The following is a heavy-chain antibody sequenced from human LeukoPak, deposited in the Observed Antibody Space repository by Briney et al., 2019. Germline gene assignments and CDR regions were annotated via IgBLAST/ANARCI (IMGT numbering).Heavy chain of an antibody. J-gene: IGHJ4*02. Sequence: PGGSLRLSCAASGFTFSSYWMSWVRQAPGKGLEWVANIKKDGSEKYYVDSVKGRFTISRDNAKTSLYLQMISLRAEDTAVYYCAKVAKYYYGSETYYFFEHWGQGTPVTASS. CDR1: GFTFSSYW. D-gene: IGHD3-10*01. CDR3: AKVAKYYYGSETYYFFEH. CDR2: IKKDGSEK. V-gene: IGHV3-7*01.